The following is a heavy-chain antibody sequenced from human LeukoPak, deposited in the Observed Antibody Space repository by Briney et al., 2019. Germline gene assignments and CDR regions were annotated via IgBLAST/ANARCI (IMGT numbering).Heavy chain of an antibody. CDR2: INHSGSS. CDR1: GGSFSGYY. Sequence: NPSETLSLTCAVYGGSFSGYYWSWIRQPPGKGLEWIGEINHSGSSNYNPSLKSRVTISVDTSKNQFSLKLISVTAADTAVYYCARGTLEQQLGIDNWGQGTLVTVSS. V-gene: IGHV4-34*01. CDR3: ARGTLEQQLGIDN. J-gene: IGHJ4*02. D-gene: IGHD6-13*01.